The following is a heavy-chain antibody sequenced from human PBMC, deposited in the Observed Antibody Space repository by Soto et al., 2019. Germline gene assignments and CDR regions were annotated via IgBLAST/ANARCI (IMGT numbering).Heavy chain of an antibody. V-gene: IGHV3-33*01. D-gene: IGHD2-21*02. CDR1: GFTFSNYG. CDR3: ARGGHCGGDFYEWYFDL. J-gene: IGHJ2*01. Sequence: QVQLVESGGGVVQPGRSLRLSCAASGFTFSNYGMHWVRQAPGKGLEWVAVIWYDGSNKYYADSVKGRFTISRDTYKNALHRHMHSLRTEDMAVYFCARGGHCGGDFYEWYFDLWGRGTLVTVSS. CDR2: IWYDGSNK.